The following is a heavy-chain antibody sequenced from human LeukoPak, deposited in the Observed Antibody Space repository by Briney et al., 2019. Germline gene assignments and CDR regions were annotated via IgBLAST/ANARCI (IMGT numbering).Heavy chain of an antibody. CDR2: VKSRSAGETT. D-gene: IGHD3-10*01. CDR3: TLIQGWGSGGYYRDF. CDR1: GFSISNDW. J-gene: IGHJ4*02. Sequence: GGSLRLSCAASGFSISNDWMSWVRQAPGKGLEWVARVKSRSAGETTDYAAPVKGRFTISRDDSKNTLYLQMNSLKTEDTAVYYCTLIQGWGSGGYYRDFWGQGTLVTVSS. V-gene: IGHV3-15*01.